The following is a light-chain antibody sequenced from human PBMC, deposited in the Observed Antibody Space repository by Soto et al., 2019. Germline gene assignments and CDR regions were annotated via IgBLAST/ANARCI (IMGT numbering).Light chain of an antibody. CDR2: DAS. CDR3: QQYTNTNNPWM. CDR1: QTISTW. J-gene: IGKJ1*01. V-gene: IGKV1-5*01. Sequence: DIQVTQSPPTLSASVGDRVTITCWASQTISTWMAWYQQKPGKAPKLLVYDASTLQSGVASRLSGSGSGKEFTLIISGLQTHASATYYCQQYTNTNNPWMFGQGTKVDIK.